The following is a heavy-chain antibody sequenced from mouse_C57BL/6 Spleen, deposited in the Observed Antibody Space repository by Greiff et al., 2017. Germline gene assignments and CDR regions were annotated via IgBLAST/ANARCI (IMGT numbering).Heavy chain of an antibody. J-gene: IGHJ4*01. D-gene: IGHD2-5*01. CDR1: GFTFSSYG. CDR2: ISSGGSYT. CDR3: ARQNSTLHAMDY. Sequence: EVHLVESGGDLVKPGGSLKLSCAASGFTFSSYGMSWVRQTPDKRLEWVATISSGGSYTYYPDSVKGRFTISRDNAKNTLYLQMSSLKSEDTAMYYCARQNSTLHAMDYWGQGTSVTVSS. V-gene: IGHV5-6*01.